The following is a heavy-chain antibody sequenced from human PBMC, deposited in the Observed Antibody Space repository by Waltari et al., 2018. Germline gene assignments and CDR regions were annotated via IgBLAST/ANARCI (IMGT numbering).Heavy chain of an antibody. CDR1: GYTFTDYY. V-gene: IGHV1-69-2*01. J-gene: IGHJ4*02. Sequence: EVQLVQSGAEVKKPGATVKISCKVSGYTFTDYYMHWVQQAPGKGLEWMGLVDPEDGETIYAEKFQGRVTMTRDTSTSTVYMELSSLRSEDTAVYYCAREGGQQLVPYYFDYWGQGTLVTVSS. CDR3: AREGGQQLVPYYFDY. CDR2: VDPEDGET. D-gene: IGHD6-13*01.